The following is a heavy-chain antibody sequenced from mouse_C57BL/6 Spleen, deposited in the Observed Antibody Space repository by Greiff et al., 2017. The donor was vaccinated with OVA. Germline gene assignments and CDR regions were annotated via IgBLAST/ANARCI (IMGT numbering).Heavy chain of an antibody. D-gene: IGHD2-5*01. V-gene: IGHV1-72*01. CDR2: IDPNSGGT. Sequence: QVQLQQPGAELVKPGASVKLSYKASGYTFTSYWMHWVKQRPGRGLEWIGRIDPNSGGTKYNEKFKSKATLTVDKPSSTAYMQLSSLTSEDSAVYYCARDSNCAWFAYWGQGTLVTVSA. CDR3: ARDSNCAWFAY. CDR1: GYTFTSYW. J-gene: IGHJ3*01.